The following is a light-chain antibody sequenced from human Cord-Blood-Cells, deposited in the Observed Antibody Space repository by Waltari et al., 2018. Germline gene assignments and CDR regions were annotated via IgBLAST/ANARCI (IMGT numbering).Light chain of an antibody. J-gene: IGKJ4*01. CDR2: WAS. CDR3: QQFYSTPLT. V-gene: IGKV4-1*01. CDR1: QSVLYSSNNKNY. Sequence: DIVMTQSPDSLAVSLGERATINCKSSQSVLYSSNNKNYLAWYQQKPGQPPKLLIYWASTRESRPPHRFSGSGSGTDFTLPTTTLQAEDGAVYTCQQFYSTPLTSGGGPKVEIK.